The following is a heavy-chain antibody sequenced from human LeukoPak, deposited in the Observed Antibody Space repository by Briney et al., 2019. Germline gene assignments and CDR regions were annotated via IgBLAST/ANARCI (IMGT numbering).Heavy chain of an antibody. CDR2: IYYSGST. CDR3: ARDHTDDAFDI. J-gene: IGHJ3*02. V-gene: IGHV4-31*03. D-gene: IGHD4-17*01. Sequence: SQTLSLTCTVSGGSISSGGYYWRWIRRHPGKGLEWIGYIYYSGSTYYNPSLKSRVTISVDSSKNQFSLKLSSVTAADTAVYYCARDHTDDAFDIWGQGTMVTVSS. CDR1: GGSISSGGYY.